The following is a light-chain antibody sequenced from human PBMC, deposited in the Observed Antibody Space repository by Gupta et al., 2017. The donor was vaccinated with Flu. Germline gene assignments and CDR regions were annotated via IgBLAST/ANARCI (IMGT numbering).Light chain of an antibody. J-gene: IGKJ1*01. CDR3: QQYYNTPRT. CDR1: QSVLYSSNNKNY. Sequence: DIVMTQSPDSLAVSLGERATINCKSSQSVLYSSNNKNYLAWYQQKPGQPPKLLIYWASTRESGVPDRFSGSGSGTDFTLTISSLQAEDVAVYYCQQYYNTPRTLGQGTKVEIK. CDR2: WAS. V-gene: IGKV4-1*01.